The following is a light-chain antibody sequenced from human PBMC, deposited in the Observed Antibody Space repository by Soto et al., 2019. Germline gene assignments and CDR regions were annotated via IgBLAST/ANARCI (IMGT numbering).Light chain of an antibody. V-gene: IGKV1-9*01. Sequence: DSQMTHSPSHLSASVGDLLSIARXASQGISSYLAWYQQKPGKAPKLLIYAASTLQSGVPSRFSGSGSGTEFTLTISSLQPEDFATYYCQQLNSYPFTFGGGTKVDIK. CDR2: AAS. CDR3: QQLNSYPFT. J-gene: IGKJ4*01. CDR1: QGISSY.